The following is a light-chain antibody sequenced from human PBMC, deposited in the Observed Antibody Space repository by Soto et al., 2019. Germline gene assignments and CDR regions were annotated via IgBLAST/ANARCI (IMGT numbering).Light chain of an antibody. CDR2: KAS. CDR3: QQSYSTPIT. Sequence: DIHRTQSPSTLAASVGDRVPITCRASQSISSWLAWYQQKPGKAPNLLIYKASSLESGVPSRFSGSGSGTEFTLTISSLQPEDFATYYCQQSYSTPITFGQGTRLEIK. V-gene: IGKV1-5*03. J-gene: IGKJ5*01. CDR1: QSISSW.